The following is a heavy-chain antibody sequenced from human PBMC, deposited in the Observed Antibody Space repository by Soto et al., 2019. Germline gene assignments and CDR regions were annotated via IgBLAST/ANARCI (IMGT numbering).Heavy chain of an antibody. V-gene: IGHV3-30-3*01. J-gene: IGHJ4*02. D-gene: IGHD3-22*01. Sequence: WSLRLSCLASVFTFSTYTMHWIRQAPGKGLEWVALIPYDGSNEYYADSVKGRFTISRDNSRSTLYFQMTSLRAGDTAVYFCARGSQYYYDGSGPLDSWGQGTLVTVSS. CDR1: VFTFSTYT. CDR2: IPYDGSNE. CDR3: ARGSQYYYDGSGPLDS.